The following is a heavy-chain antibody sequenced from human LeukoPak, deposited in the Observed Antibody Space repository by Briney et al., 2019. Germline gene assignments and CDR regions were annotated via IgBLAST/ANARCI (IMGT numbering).Heavy chain of an antibody. D-gene: IGHD1-1*01. CDR2: ISSSSSYI. Sequence: SGGSLRLSCAASGFTFSSYSMNWVRQAPGKGLEWVSSISSSSSYIYYADSVKGRFTISRDNAKNSLYLQMNSLRAEDTAVYYCEATGTTGYYYYYGMDVWGKGTTVTVSS. CDR1: GFTFSSYS. V-gene: IGHV3-21*01. CDR3: EATGTTGYYYYYGMDV. J-gene: IGHJ6*04.